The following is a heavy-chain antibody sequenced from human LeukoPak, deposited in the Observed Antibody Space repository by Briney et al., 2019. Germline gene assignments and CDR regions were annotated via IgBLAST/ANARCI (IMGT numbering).Heavy chain of an antibody. J-gene: IGHJ4*02. CDR2: VWYDGTNK. V-gene: IGHV3-33*01. Sequence: PGGSLRLSCAASGFTFSSYGMHWVRQAPGKGLEWVADVWYDGTNKYYADSVKGRFTISRDNSKNTLYLQMNSLRAEDTAVYYCARDPGVQWLVGFDYWGQGTLVTVSS. D-gene: IGHD6-19*01. CDR3: ARDPGVQWLVGFDY. CDR1: GFTFSSYG.